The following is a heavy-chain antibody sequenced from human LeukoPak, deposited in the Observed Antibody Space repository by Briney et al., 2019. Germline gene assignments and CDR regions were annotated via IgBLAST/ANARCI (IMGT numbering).Heavy chain of an antibody. CDR3: AKDRELWFGDFDAFDI. Sequence: GGSLRLSCAASGFTFSSYAMSWVRQAPGKGLEWVSAISGSGGSTYYAGSVKGRFTISRDNSKNTLYLQMNSLRAEDTAVYYCAKDRELWFGDFDAFDIWGQGTMVAVSS. CDR1: GFTFSSYA. V-gene: IGHV3-23*01. D-gene: IGHD3-10*01. CDR2: ISGSGGST. J-gene: IGHJ3*02.